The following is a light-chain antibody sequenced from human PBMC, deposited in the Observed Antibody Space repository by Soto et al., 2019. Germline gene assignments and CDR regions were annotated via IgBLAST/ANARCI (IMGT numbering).Light chain of an antibody. Sequence: DIQMTQSPSTLSASVGGRVTIPCRASQSISSWLAWYQQKPGKAPKLLIYKASSLESGVPSRFSGSGSGTEFTLTISSLQPDDFATYYCQQYSSYALTFGGGTKVDIK. CDR3: QQYSSYALT. CDR1: QSISSW. CDR2: KAS. V-gene: IGKV1-5*03. J-gene: IGKJ4*01.